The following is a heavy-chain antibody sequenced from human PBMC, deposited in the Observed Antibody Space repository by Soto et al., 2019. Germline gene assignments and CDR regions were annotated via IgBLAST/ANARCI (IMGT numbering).Heavy chain of an antibody. Sequence: ASVKVSCKASGYTFTGHYIHWVRQAPEQGPEWMGEIGPESGATRYAQKFQGRVTMTRDMSITTVYMELYNLSPDDTAVYYCGRGRSGQIVVFYWGQGXPVTVYS. J-gene: IGHJ4*02. CDR3: GRGRSGQIVVFY. CDR2: IGPESGAT. D-gene: IGHD5-12*01. V-gene: IGHV1-2*02. CDR1: GYTFTGHY.